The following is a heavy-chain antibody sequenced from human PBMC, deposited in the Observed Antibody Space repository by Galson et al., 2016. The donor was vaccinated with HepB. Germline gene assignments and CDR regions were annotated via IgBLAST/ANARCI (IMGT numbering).Heavy chain of an antibody. CDR1: GGSISSDY. CDR2: IHFSGTT. D-gene: IGHD4/OR15-4a*01. J-gene: IGHJ4*02. CDR3: AGYSRLTMKY. V-gene: IGHV4-59*01. Sequence: EPLSLTCTVSGGSISSDYCSWIRQSPGKGLEWVGFIHFSGTTNYNPALKSRVTISLDTSKNQFSLRLNSVTAADTAVYFCAGYSRLTMKYWGQGTLVTVSS.